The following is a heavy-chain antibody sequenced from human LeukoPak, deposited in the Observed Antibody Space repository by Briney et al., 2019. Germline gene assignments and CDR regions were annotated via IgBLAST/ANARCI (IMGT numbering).Heavy chain of an antibody. CDR2: IDDSGTT. Sequence: SETLSLTCAVYGGSSIGYSWSWVRQPPGKGLEWIGAIDDSGTTNYRPSLKSRVTISVDTSKNQFSLKLSSVTAADTAVYYCARISIAAAGPLDYWGQGTLVTVSS. D-gene: IGHD6-13*01. CDR3: ARISIAAAGPLDY. CDR1: GGSSIGYS. V-gene: IGHV4-34*01. J-gene: IGHJ4*02.